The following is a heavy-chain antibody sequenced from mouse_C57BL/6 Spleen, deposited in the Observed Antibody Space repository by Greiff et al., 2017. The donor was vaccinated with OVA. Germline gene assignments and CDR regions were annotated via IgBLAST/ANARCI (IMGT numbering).Heavy chain of an antibody. J-gene: IGHJ1*03. Sequence: VHVKQSGPELVKPGASVKMSCKASGYTFTDYNMHWVKQSHGKSLEWIGYINPNNGGTSYNQKFKGKATLTVNKSSSTAYMELRSLTSEDSAVYYCARPPNYYGSSYWYFDVWGTGTTVTVSS. CDR1: GYTFTDYN. CDR3: ARPPNYYGSSYWYFDV. V-gene: IGHV1-22*01. D-gene: IGHD1-1*01. CDR2: INPNNGGT.